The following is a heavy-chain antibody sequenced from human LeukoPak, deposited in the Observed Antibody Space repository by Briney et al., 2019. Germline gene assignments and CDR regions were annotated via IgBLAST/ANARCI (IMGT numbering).Heavy chain of an antibody. CDR2: IIPIFGTA. Sequence: ASVKVSCKASGGTFSSYAISWVRQAPGQGLEWMGGIIPIFGTANYAQKFQGRVTITADESTSTAYMELSSLRSGDTAVYYCARDLLRQGSMDYWGQGTLVTVSS. D-gene: IGHD3-16*01. CDR3: ARDLLRQGSMDY. V-gene: IGHV1-69*13. J-gene: IGHJ4*02. CDR1: GGTFSSYA.